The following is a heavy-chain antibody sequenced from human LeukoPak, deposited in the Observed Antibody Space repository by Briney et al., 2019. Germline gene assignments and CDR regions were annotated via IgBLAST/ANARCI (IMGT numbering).Heavy chain of an antibody. CDR3: AREWDYYGSGSYVYFDY. D-gene: IGHD3-10*01. CDR2: IYTSGST. CDR1: SGSISSYY. Sequence: SETLSLTCTVSSGSISSYYWSWIRQPAGKGLEWIGRIYTSGSTNYNPSLKSRVTMSVDTSKNQFSLKLSSVTAADTAVYYCAREWDYYGSGSYVYFDYWGQGTLVTVSS. V-gene: IGHV4-4*07. J-gene: IGHJ4*02.